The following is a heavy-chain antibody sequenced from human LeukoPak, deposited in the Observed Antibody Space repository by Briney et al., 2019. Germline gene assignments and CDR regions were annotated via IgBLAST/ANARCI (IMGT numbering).Heavy chain of an antibody. J-gene: IGHJ4*02. CDR3: ASYGDYVFDY. CDR1: GGSISSGGYS. CDR2: IFHSGST. D-gene: IGHD4-17*01. V-gene: IGHV4-30-2*01. Sequence: PSETLSLTCAVSGGSISSGGYSWSWIRQPPGKGLEWIGYIFHSGSTYYNPSLKSRVTISVDRSKNQFSLKLSSVTAADTAVYYCASYGDYVFDYWGQGTLVTVSS.